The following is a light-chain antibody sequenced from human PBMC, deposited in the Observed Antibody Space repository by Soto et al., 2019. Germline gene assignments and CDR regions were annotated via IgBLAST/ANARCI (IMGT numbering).Light chain of an antibody. CDR3: QQYGTSPLT. Sequence: IVLTQSPGTLSLSPGERASLSCCASQSVSSNYLAWYQQKPGQAPMLLIYGAFSRATSIPDRFSGNGSGTDFTLTISTLEPEDFAVYYCQQYGTSPLTFGGGTKVAIK. J-gene: IGKJ4*01. CDR1: QSVSSNY. CDR2: GAF. V-gene: IGKV3-20*01.